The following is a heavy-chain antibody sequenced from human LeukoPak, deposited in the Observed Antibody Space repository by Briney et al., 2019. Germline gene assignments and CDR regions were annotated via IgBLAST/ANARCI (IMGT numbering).Heavy chain of an antibody. D-gene: IGHD3-10*01. CDR1: GYSISSGYY. V-gene: IGHV4-38-2*02. Sequence: SETLSLTCTVSGYSISSGYYWGWIRQPPGKGLEWIGSIYHSGSTYYNPSLKSRVTISVDTSKNQFSLKLSSVTAADTAVYYCARWSWPAYWGQGTLVTVSS. J-gene: IGHJ4*02. CDR2: IYHSGST. CDR3: ARWSWPAY.